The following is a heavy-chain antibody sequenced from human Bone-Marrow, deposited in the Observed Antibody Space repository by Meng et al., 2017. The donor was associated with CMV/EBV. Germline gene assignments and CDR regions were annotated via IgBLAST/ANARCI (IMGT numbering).Heavy chain of an antibody. D-gene: IGHD1-26*01. J-gene: IGHJ4*02. CDR3: RGSYQRSDY. CDR1: GFTFSSYW. Sequence: ETLSLTCAASGFTFSSYWMSWVRQAPGKGLEWVANIKQDGSEKYYVDSVKGRFTISRDNAKNSLYLQMNSLRAEDTAVYYCRGSYQRSDYWGQGTLVTVSS. CDR2: IKQDGSEK. V-gene: IGHV3-7*01.